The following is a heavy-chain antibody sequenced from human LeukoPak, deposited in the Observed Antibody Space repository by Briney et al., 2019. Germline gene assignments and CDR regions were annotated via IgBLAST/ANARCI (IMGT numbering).Heavy chain of an antibody. J-gene: IGHJ4*02. V-gene: IGHV1-69*04. CDR1: GGTFSSYA. CDR2: IIPILGIA. Sequence: GASVKVSCKASGGTFSSYAISWVRQAPGQGLEWMGRIIPILGIANYAQKFQGRVTITADKSTSTAYMELSSLRSEDTAVYYCARVTMIVVVETFDYWGQGTLVTVSS. D-gene: IGHD3-22*01. CDR3: ARVTMIVVVETFDY.